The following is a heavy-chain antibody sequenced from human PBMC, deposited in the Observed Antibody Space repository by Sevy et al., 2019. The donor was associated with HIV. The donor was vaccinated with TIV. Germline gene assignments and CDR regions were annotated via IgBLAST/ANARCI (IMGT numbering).Heavy chain of an antibody. Sequence: SETLSLTCTVSGGSISSGDYYWSWIRQPPGKGLEWIGYIYYSGSTYYNPSLKSRVTISVDTSKNQFSLKLSSVTAADTAVYYCARVLVVAPNAGGIDYWGQGTLVTVSS. CDR1: GGSISSGDYY. CDR2: IYYSGST. CDR3: ARVLVVAPNAGGIDY. D-gene: IGHD2-15*01. V-gene: IGHV4-30-4*01. J-gene: IGHJ4*02.